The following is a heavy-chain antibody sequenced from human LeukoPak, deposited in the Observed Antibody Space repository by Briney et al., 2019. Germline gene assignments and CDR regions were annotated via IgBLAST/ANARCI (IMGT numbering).Heavy chain of an antibody. CDR3: ARDQLEADSSGYYPNDLFDY. V-gene: IGHV3-74*01. Sequence: TGGSLRLSCAASGFTFSSYWMHWVRQAPGKGLVWVSRINSDGSSTSYADSVKGRFTISRDNAKNTLYLQMNSLRAEDTAVYYCARDQLEADSSGYYPNDLFDYWGQGTLVTVSS. D-gene: IGHD3-22*01. J-gene: IGHJ4*02. CDR2: INSDGSST. CDR1: GFTFSSYW.